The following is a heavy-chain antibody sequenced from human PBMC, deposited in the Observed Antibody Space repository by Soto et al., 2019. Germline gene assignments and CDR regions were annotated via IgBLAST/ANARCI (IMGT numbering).Heavy chain of an antibody. CDR2: ISGDGSST. V-gene: IGHV3-74*01. CDR3: AGGAAAPHPFDY. J-gene: IGHJ4*02. D-gene: IGHD6-13*01. Sequence: GGSLRLSCAASGFTFSRYWMHWVRQAPGKGLVWVSRISGDGSSTNYADSVKGRFTTSRDNVKNTLYLQMNSLGADDTAVYYCAGGAAAPHPFDYWGPGTLVTVSS. CDR1: GFTFSRYW.